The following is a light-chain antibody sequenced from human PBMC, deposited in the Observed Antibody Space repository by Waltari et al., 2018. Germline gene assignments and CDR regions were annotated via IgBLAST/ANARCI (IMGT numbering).Light chain of an antibody. CDR3: SSYTTGSTRYV. CDR1: SSDIGAYNF. CDR2: DVN. Sequence: QSALTQPASVSGSPGQSITISCTGTSSDIGAYNFVSWYQKHPGKAPKVMIYDVNNRPSGVSSRFSGCKSGNTASLTISGLQAEDEADYYCSSYTTGSTRYVFGSGTKVTVL. J-gene: IGLJ1*01. V-gene: IGLV2-14*03.